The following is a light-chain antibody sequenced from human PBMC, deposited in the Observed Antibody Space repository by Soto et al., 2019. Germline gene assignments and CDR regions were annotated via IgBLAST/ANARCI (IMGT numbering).Light chain of an antibody. Sequence: EVVLTQSPVTLSLSPGERATLSCRASQGVGSYVAWYQHKPGHLPRLLIYDTSNRAAGVPVRFSGSGSETDFTLTINGLDPDDFAVYYCQQRSTWPALTFGGGTKVEV. CDR2: DTS. J-gene: IGKJ4*01. CDR3: QQRSTWPALT. CDR1: QGVGSY. V-gene: IGKV3-11*01.